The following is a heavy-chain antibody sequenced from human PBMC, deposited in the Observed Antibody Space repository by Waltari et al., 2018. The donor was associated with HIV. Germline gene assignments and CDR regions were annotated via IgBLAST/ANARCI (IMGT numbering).Heavy chain of an antibody. CDR1: GGSFSGYY. D-gene: IGHD3-22*01. J-gene: IGHJ3*01. CDR3: ARGRQRITMVVVARPGAFDV. V-gene: IGHV4-34*01. CDR2: INHSGST. Sequence: QMQLKQWGTGLLKPSETLSLTCAVYGGSFSGYYWHWIRQPPGRGLEWIGEINHSGSTNYSPSLKSRVTISVDTSKNQFSLKLSSVTAADTAVYYCARGRQRITMVVVARPGAFDVWGQGTVVTVSS.